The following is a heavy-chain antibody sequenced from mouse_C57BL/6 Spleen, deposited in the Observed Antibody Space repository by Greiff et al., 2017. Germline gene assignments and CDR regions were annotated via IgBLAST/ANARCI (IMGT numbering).Heavy chain of an antibody. J-gene: IGHJ3*01. CDR1: GYTFTDYY. Sequence: VQLQQSGTELVKPGASVKMSCKASGYTFTDYYMNWVKQSHGKSLEWIGVINPYNGGTSYNQKFKGKATLTVDKSSSTAYMELNSLTSEDSAVYYCARYYDYDGAWFAYWGQGTLVTVSA. CDR2: INPYNGGT. V-gene: IGHV1-19*01. D-gene: IGHD2-4*01. CDR3: ARYYDYDGAWFAY.